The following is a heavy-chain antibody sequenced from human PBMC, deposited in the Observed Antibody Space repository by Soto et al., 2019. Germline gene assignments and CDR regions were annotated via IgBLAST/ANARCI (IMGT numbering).Heavy chain of an antibody. D-gene: IGHD1-26*01. CDR1: AGTIGDRGDH. J-gene: IGHJ6*03. Sequence: TSEPHSATRTVEAGTIGDRGDHWGWNRQTPGKGLEWIGSIYYSGSTYYNPSLKSRVTISVDTSKNQFSLKLSSVTAADTAVYYCARHGSGLSYYYYMDVWGKGTTVTVSS. CDR2: IYYSGST. V-gene: IGHV4-39*01. CDR3: ARHGSGLSYYYYMDV.